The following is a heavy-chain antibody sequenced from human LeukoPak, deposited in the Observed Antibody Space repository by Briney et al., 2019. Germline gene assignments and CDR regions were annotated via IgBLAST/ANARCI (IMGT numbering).Heavy chain of an antibody. CDR3: AKSTGYSTTGRDFDS. V-gene: IGHV3-33*06. Sequence: QPGGSLRLSCAASGFTFSSYGMHWVRQAPGKGLEWVAVIWYDGSNKYYADSVKGRFTISRDNSKNTLYLQLSSLRAEDTAVYYCAKSTGYSTTGRDFDSWGRGTLVTVSS. CDR2: IWYDGSNK. D-gene: IGHD6-13*01. CDR1: GFTFSSYG. J-gene: IGHJ4*02.